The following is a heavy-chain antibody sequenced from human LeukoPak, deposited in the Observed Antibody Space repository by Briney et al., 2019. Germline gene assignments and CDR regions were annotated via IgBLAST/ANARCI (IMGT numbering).Heavy chain of an antibody. CDR1: GFDFDDYM. CDR2: ISWDGGTT. CDR3: ARGGYGGVFDY. V-gene: IGHV3-43D*04. Sequence: GGSLRLSCAASGFDFDDYMMHWVRQVPGKGLEWVSLISWDGGTTNYADSVKGRFTISRDNSKNSLYFLMNDLTAEGTAFYYCARGGYGGVFDYWGQGTLVTVSS. J-gene: IGHJ4*02. D-gene: IGHD4-23*01.